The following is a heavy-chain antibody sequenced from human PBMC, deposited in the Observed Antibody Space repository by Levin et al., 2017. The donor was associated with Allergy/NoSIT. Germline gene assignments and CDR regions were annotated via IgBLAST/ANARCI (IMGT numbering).Heavy chain of an antibody. CDR2: IKQDGGEK. D-gene: IGHD2-2*01. Sequence: HPGGSLRLSCVASAFTFGNYWMSWVRQAPGKGLEWVANIKQDGGEKYYVDSVKGRFTISRDNAKNSLYLQMNSLRAEDTAVYYCATCSSSRLPWVRYFQQWGQGTLVTVSS. J-gene: IGHJ1*01. CDR3: ATCSSSRLPWVRYFQQ. CDR1: AFTFGNYW. V-gene: IGHV3-7*02.